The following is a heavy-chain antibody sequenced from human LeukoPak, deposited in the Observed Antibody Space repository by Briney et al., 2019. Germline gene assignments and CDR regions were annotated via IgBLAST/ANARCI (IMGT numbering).Heavy chain of an antibody. J-gene: IGHJ4*02. CDR1: GFTFSDYY. V-gene: IGHV3-11*01. CDR3: ARVRGSYSSDY. Sequence: GGSPRLSCAASGFTFSDYYMSWIRQAPGKGLEWVSFISKDGRTMSYADSVKGRFTISRDNAKNSLYLQMNSLTADDTAVYFCARVRGSYSSDYWGQGTLVTVSS. D-gene: IGHD5-12*01. CDR2: ISKDGRTM.